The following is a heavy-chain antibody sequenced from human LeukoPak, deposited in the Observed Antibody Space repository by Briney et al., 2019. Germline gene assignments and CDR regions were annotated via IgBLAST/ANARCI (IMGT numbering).Heavy chain of an antibody. CDR3: ARDQRYYDFWSGPDNYYYYGMDV. Sequence: ASVKVSCKASGYTFTSCAMNWVRQAPGQGLERMGWINTNTGNPTYAQGFTGRFVFSLDTSVSTAYLQISSLKAEDTAVYYCARDQRYYDFWSGPDNYYYYGMDVWGQGTTVTVSS. CDR2: INTNTGNP. D-gene: IGHD3-3*01. CDR1: GYTFTSCA. V-gene: IGHV7-4-1*02. J-gene: IGHJ6*02.